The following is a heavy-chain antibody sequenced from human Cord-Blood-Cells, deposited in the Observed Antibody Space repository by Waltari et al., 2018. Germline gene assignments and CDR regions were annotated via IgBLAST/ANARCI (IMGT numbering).Heavy chain of an antibody. V-gene: IGHV1-69*01. CDR2: IIPIFGTA. CDR3: ARGGYYFDY. Sequence: QVQLVQSGAEVKKPGSAAKVSCRASGGTFRPKASRWVRQAPGQGLEWMGGIIPIFGTANYAQKFQGRVTITADESTSTAYMELSSLRSEDTAVYYCARGGYYFDYWGQGTLVTVSS. J-gene: IGHJ4*02. D-gene: IGHD3-16*01. CDR1: GGTFRPKA.